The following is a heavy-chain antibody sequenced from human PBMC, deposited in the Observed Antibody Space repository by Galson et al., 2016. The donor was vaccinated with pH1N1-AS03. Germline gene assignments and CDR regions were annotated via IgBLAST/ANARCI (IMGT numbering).Heavy chain of an antibody. CDR2: IDWDDDK. CDR3: PRTRTDYYGPID. Sequence: PALVKPTQTLTLTCTFSGFSLTTDDMCVSWLRQPPGKALGWHARIDWDDDKYYSASLKTRLTIPKDTSKNQVVLTMTNVDPVDTATDYFPRTRTDYYGPIDWGQGTLVTVAS. D-gene: IGHD3-10*01. CDR1: GFSLTTDDMC. V-gene: IGHV2-70*11. J-gene: IGHJ4*02.